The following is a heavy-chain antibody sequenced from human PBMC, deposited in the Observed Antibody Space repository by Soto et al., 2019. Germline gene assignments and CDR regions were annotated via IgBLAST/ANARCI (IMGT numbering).Heavy chain of an antibody. V-gene: IGHV3-21*01. CDR3: AREDGYNSDLDF. CDR1: GFIFSRYN. D-gene: IGHD3-22*01. CDR2: ITTSGDHI. J-gene: IGHJ4*02. Sequence: PGGSLRLSCEASGFIFSRYNMNWVRQAPGKGLEWVSSITTSGDHIYHADSVKGRFTISRDNAKNSLYLQMNSLRVEDTAVYYCAREDGYNSDLDFWGQGTLVTVSS.